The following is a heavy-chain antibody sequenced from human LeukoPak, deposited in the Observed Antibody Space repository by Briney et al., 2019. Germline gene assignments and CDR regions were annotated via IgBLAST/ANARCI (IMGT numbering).Heavy chain of an antibody. D-gene: IGHD3-10*01. J-gene: IGHJ4*02. CDR3: AGAGVDY. Sequence: AGGSLRLSCAASGFTFSSYAMSWVRQAPGKGLEWVSYISTSGNSIHYAESVKGRFTISRDNAKNSLYLQMNSLRAEDTAVYYCAGAGVDYWGEGTLVAVSS. CDR2: ISTSGNSI. CDR1: GFTFSSYA. V-gene: IGHV3-48*03.